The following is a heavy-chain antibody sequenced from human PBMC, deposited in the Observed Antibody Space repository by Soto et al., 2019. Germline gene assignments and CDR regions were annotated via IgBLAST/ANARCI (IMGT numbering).Heavy chain of an antibody. CDR3: ARGRRRCSGSSGLCVWGI. CDR1: GGSFSGYY. D-gene: IGHD3-10*02. CDR2: INHSGST. J-gene: IGHJ3*02. Sequence: QVQLQQWGAGLLKPSETLSLTCAVYGGSFSGYYWSWIRQPPGKGLAWIGEINHSGSTNYNPSLKSRVTISVDTSKNQFSLQLSSVTGADTAVYYCARGRRRCSGSSGLCVWGIWGQGTMVTVSS. V-gene: IGHV4-34*01.